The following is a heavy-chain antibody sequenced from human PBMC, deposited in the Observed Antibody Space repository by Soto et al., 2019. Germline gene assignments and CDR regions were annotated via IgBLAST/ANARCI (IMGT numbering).Heavy chain of an antibody. V-gene: IGHV3-53*01. CDR1: GGSFSGYY. Sequence: ETLSLTCAVYGGSFSGYYWTWVRQPPGKVLESISTILADYKTYYTDSVRGRFTISRDNSKNTLYLQMNSLRAEDTAVYYCAKAPLVGATSPWDYWGQGTLVTVSS. CDR3: AKAPLVGATSPWDY. D-gene: IGHD1-26*01. CDR2: ILADYKT. J-gene: IGHJ4*02.